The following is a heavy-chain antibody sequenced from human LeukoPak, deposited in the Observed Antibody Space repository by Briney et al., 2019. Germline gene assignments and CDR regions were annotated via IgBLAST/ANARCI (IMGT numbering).Heavy chain of an antibody. J-gene: IGHJ5*02. Sequence: GGSLRLSCAASGFVFSSYGMHWVRQAPGKGLEWVTFLQYDGSSTYNADSVKGRFTISRDNSKNTLYLQMSSLRVEDTAVYYCARERLAMVRGVIPKEAWGWFDPWGQGTLVTVSS. D-gene: IGHD3-10*01. CDR1: GFVFSSYG. CDR2: LQYDGSST. V-gene: IGHV3-30*02. CDR3: ARERLAMVRGVIPKEAWGWFDP.